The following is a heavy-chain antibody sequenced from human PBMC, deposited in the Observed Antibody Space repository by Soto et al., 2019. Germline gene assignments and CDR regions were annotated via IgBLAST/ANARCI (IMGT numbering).Heavy chain of an antibody. CDR3: ASYPPDAFDI. V-gene: IGHV4-31*03. J-gene: IGHJ3*02. CDR1: GVSISRGGYY. CDR2: IDYSGST. Sequence: QVQLQESGPGLVKPSQTLSLTCTVSGVSISRGGYYWGWIRHHPGKGLEWIGYIDYSGSTYYNPSSKSRVTISVDTSKNQFALKLSSVTAADTAVYYCASYPPDAFDIWGQGTMVTVSS.